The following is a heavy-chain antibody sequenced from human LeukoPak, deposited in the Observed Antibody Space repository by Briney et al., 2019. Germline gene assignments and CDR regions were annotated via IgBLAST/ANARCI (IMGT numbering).Heavy chain of an antibody. CDR3: ARGYDYVGNIDS. CDR1: GFDFSASA. CDR2: IRSKPNNYAT. D-gene: IGHD3-16*01. J-gene: IGHJ4*02. Sequence: GGSLRLSCGASGFDFSASAMHWVRQAPGKGLEWVGRIRSKPNNYATAVIVSVRGRFTIARDDSKNPAYLQMNNVQTEDTALYYCARGYDYVGNIDSWGQGTLVIVSS. V-gene: IGHV3-73*01.